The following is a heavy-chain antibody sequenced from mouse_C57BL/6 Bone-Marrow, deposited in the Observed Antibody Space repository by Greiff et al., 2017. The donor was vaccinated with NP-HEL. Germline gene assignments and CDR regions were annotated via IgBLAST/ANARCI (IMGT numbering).Heavy chain of an antibody. CDR2: INPNNGGT. Sequence: EVQLQQSGPELVKPGASVKIPCKASGYTFTDYNMDWVKQSHGKSLEWIGDINPNNGGTIYNQKFKGKATLTVDKSSSTAYMELRSLTSEDTAVYYGARRRRYYSYYFDYWGQGTTLTVSS. CDR3: ARRRRYYSYYFDY. D-gene: IGHD1-1*01. V-gene: IGHV1-18*01. J-gene: IGHJ2*01. CDR1: GYTFTDYN.